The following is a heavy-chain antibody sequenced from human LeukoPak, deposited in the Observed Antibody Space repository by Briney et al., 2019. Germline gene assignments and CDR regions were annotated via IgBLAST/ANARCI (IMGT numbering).Heavy chain of an antibody. J-gene: IGHJ4*02. D-gene: IGHD4-23*01. CDR2: IYYSGST. Sequence: SETLSLTCTVSGGSISSSSYYWGWIRQPPGQGLEWIGSIYYSGSTYYNPSLKSRVTISVDTSKNQFSLKLSSVTAADTAVYYCARRIVVTRGFDYWGQGTLVTVSS. V-gene: IGHV4-39*01. CDR1: GGSISSSSYY. CDR3: ARRIVVTRGFDY.